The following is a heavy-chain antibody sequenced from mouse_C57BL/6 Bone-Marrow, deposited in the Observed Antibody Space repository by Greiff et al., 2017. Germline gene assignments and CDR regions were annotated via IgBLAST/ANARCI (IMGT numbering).Heavy chain of an antibody. CDR3: TTDYYGSSSYYYAMDY. D-gene: IGHD1-1*01. CDR2: IDPENGDT. CDR1: GFNITDDY. J-gene: IGHJ4*01. V-gene: IGHV14-4*01. Sequence: EVKLMESGAELVRPGASVKLSCTASGFNITDDYMHWVKQRPEQGLEWIGWIDPENGDTEYASKFQGKATLTADTSSNTAYLQLSILTSEDTDVYYCTTDYYGSSSYYYAMDYWGQGTSVTVSS.